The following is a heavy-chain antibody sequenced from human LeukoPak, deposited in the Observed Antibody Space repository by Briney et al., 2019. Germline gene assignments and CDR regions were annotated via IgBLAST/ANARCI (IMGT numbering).Heavy chain of an antibody. J-gene: IGHJ6*02. CDR2: ISYDGSNK. D-gene: IGHD2-8*01. CDR1: AFIFSGHW. CDR3: ASCTNGVCYTQYYYYGMDV. Sequence: GGSLRLSCEGSAFIFSGHWMNWVRQAPGKGLEWVAVISYDGSNKYYADSVKGRFTISRDNSKNTLYLQMNSLRAEDTAVYYCASCTNGVCYTQYYYYGMDVWGQGTTVTVSS. V-gene: IGHV3-30*03.